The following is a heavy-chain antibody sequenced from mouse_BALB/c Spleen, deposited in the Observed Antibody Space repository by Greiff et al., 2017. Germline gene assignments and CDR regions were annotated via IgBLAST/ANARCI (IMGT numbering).Heavy chain of an antibody. J-gene: IGHJ3*01. CDR1: GYTFTSYW. CDR2: INPSTGYT. CDR3: ARAIYYDYDEAY. V-gene: IGHV1-7*01. D-gene: IGHD2-4*01. Sequence: QVHVKQSGAELAKPGASVKMSCKASGYTFTSYWMHWVKQRPGQGLEWIGYINPSTGYTEYNQKFKDKATLTADKSSSTAYMQLSSLTSEDSAVYYCARAIYYDYDEAYWGQGTLVTVSA.